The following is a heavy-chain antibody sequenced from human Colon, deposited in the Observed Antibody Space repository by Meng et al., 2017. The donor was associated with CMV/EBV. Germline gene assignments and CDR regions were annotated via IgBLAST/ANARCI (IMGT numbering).Heavy chain of an antibody. Sequence: EVELVEAGGGLFQPGGSLRLSCAASGFTFSNYDMHWVRQGPGKALVWVSRIQNDGSSTTYAESVKGRFTISRDNAKNTLYLQMNSLRAEDTAVYYCTRDFWGSLEYWGQGALVTVSS. CDR1: GFTFSNYD. J-gene: IGHJ4*02. CDR2: IQNDGSST. CDR3: TRDFWGSLEY. D-gene: IGHD3-16*01. V-gene: IGHV3-74*01.